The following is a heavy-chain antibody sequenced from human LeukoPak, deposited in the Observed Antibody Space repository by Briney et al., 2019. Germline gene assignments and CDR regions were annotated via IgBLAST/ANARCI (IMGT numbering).Heavy chain of an antibody. V-gene: IGHV4-59*01. Sequence: SETLSLTCTVSGGSISSYYWSWIRQPPGEGLEWIGYIYYSGSTNYNPSLKRRVTISVDTSKNQFSLRLSSVTAADTAVYYCARGYGPFDYWGQGTLVTVSS. CDR2: IYYSGST. D-gene: IGHD5-18*01. CDR3: ARGYGPFDY. J-gene: IGHJ4*02. CDR1: GGSISSYY.